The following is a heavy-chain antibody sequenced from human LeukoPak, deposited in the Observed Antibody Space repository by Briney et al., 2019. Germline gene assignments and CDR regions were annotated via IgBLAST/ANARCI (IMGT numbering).Heavy chain of an antibody. CDR3: ARGTRILGAKH. CDR1: GGSFSGYY. Sequence: SETLSLTCAVYGGSFSGYYWSWIRQPPGKGLEWIGEINHSGSTNYNPSLKSRVAISVDTSKNQFSLKLSSVTAADTAVYYCARGTRILGAKHWGQGTLVTVSS. D-gene: IGHD1-26*01. J-gene: IGHJ4*02. CDR2: INHSGST. V-gene: IGHV4-34*01.